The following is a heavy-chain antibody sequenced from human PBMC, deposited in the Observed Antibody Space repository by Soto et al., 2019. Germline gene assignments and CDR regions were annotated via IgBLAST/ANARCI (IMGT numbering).Heavy chain of an antibody. J-gene: IGHJ6*02. CDR1: GFTFRNYG. CDR3: AKRDDSSGYLDGMDV. V-gene: IGHV3-48*01. Sequence: RLSCAASGFTFRNYGMNWVRQAPGKGLEWVSYIGIGSSTKYYADSVKGRFTISRDNSKNTLYLQMNSLRAEDTAVYYCAKRDDSSGYLDGMDVWGQGTTVTVSS. D-gene: IGHD3-22*01. CDR2: IGIGSSTK.